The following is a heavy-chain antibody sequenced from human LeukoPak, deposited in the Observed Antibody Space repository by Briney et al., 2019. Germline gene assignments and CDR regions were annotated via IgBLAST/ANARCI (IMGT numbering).Heavy chain of an antibody. Sequence: GGSLRLSCAASGFTFSSYTMNWVRQGPGKGLEWVSAISGSGGSTYYADSVKGRFTISRDNSKNTLYLQMNSLRAEDTAVYYCAKHSAQRSVDIVATMGVWGQGTLVTVSS. CDR3: AKHSAQRSVDIVATMGV. V-gene: IGHV3-23*01. J-gene: IGHJ4*02. D-gene: IGHD5-12*01. CDR2: ISGSGGST. CDR1: GFTFSSYT.